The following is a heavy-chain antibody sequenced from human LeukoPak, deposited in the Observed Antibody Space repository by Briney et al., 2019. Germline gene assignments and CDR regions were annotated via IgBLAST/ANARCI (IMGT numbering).Heavy chain of an antibody. CDR3: ARTLYGGKAQIDY. CDR2: IYYSGST. CDR1: GGSISSYY. Sequence: TSETLSLTCTVSGGSISSYYWSWIRQPPGKGLEWIGYIYYSGSTNYNPSLKSRVTISVDTSKNQFSLKLSSVTAADTAVYYRARTLYGGKAQIDYWGQGTLVTVSS. J-gene: IGHJ4*02. V-gene: IGHV4-59*01. D-gene: IGHD4-23*01.